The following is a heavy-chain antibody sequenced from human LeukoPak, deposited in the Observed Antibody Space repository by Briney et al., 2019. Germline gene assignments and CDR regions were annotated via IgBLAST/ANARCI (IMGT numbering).Heavy chain of an antibody. V-gene: IGHV1-46*01. CDR1: GYTFTAYY. Sequence: ASVKVSCKASGYTFTAYYIHWVRHAPGQGLEYMGVINPSSENTSYTQGFRGRVTMTRDTSTSTVYMELSSLRSEDTAVYYCARGYYGSGSYSEYLQYWGQGTLVTVSS. J-gene: IGHJ1*01. D-gene: IGHD3-10*01. CDR2: INPSSENT. CDR3: ARGYYGSGSYSEYLQY.